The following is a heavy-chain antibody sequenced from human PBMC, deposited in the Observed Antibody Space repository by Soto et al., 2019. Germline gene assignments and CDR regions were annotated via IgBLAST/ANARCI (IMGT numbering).Heavy chain of an antibody. CDR1: SGPFNGYY. CDR2: ISHSGST. J-gene: IGHJ3*02. V-gene: IGHV4-34*01. CDR3: AISYITNDAFDI. D-gene: IGHD1-1*01. Sequence: QVQLQQWGAGLLKPSETLSLTCAVSSGPFNGYYWSWIRQSPGKGLEWIGEISHSGSTNYNPSLKSRVTISVDTSKNQFSLKLSSVTAADTAVYYCAISYITNDAFDIWGQGTLVTVSS.